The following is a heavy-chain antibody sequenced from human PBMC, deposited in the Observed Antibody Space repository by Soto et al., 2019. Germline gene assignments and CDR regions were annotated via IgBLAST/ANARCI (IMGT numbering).Heavy chain of an antibody. CDR3: AKPNRGYSYGYDF. CDR1: GFTFSSYA. CDR2: ISGSGGST. V-gene: IGHV3-23*01. D-gene: IGHD5-18*01. Sequence: EVQLLESGGGLVQPGGSLRLSCAASGFTFSSYAMSWVRQAPGKGLEWVSAISGSGGSTYYADSVKGRFTISRANSKNTLYLHMNSLRAEDTAVYYCAKPNRGYSYGYDFWGSGTLVTVSS. J-gene: IGHJ2*01.